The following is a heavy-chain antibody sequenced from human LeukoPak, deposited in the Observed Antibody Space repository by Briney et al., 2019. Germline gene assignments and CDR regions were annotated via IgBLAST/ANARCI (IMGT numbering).Heavy chain of an antibody. CDR3: AKDGPRQVDQLLYGTYYDFWSGYPTFDY. D-gene: IGHD3-3*01. V-gene: IGHV3-23*01. J-gene: IGHJ4*02. Sequence: GGSLRLSCAASGFTFSSYAMSWVRQAPGKGLEWVSAISGSGGSTYYADSVKGRFTISRDNSKNTLYLQMNSLRAEDTAVYYCAKDGPRQVDQLLYGTYYDFWSGYPTFDYWGQGTLVTVSS. CDR1: GFTFSSYA. CDR2: ISGSGGST.